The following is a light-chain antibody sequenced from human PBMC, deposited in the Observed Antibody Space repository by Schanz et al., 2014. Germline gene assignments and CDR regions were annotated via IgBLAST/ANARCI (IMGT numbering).Light chain of an antibody. Sequence: EIVLTQSPGTLSLSPGERATLSCRSSQTVSNNYLAWYQHKPGQAPRLLIYGASTRATGIPARFSGSGSGTEFTLTITSLQSEDFAVYYCQQYNNWPPWTFGQGTKVEIK. V-gene: IGKV3-15*01. J-gene: IGKJ1*01. CDR3: QQYNNWPPWT. CDR2: GAS. CDR1: QTVSNN.